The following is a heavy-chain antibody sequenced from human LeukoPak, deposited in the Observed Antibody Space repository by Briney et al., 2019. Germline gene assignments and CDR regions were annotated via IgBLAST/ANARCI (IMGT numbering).Heavy chain of an antibody. CDR1: GFTFSSYE. CDR2: ISSSGSTI. CDR3: ARGAYYFDY. Sequence: GGPLRLSCAASGFTFSSYEMNWVPQAPGKGLEWVSYISSSGSTIYYADSVKGRFTISRDNAKNSLYLQMNSLRAEDTAVYYCARGAYYFDYWGQGTLVTVSS. V-gene: IGHV3-48*03. J-gene: IGHJ4*02.